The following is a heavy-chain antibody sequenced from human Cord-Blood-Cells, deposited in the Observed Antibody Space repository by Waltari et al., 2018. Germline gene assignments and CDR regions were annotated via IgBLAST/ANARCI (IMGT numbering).Heavy chain of an antibody. J-gene: IGHJ5*02. CDR1: GYTFTSYA. CDR2: INAGNGNT. V-gene: IGHV1-3*01. Sequence: QVQLVQSGAEVKKPGASVQVSCKASGYTFTSYAMHWVRQAPGQRLEWMGWINAGNGNTKYSQKFQGRVTITRDTSASTAYIELSSLRSEDTAVYYCARADVGAKFDPWGQGTLVTVSS. D-gene: IGHD1-26*01. CDR3: ARADVGAKFDP.